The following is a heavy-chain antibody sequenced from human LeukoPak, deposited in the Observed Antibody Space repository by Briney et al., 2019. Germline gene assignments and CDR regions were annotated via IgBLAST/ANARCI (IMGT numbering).Heavy chain of an antibody. CDR2: ISGSAGST. Sequence: GGSLRLSCAASGFNFSNYVMSWVRQAPGKGLEWVSDISGSAGSTYYADSVKGRFTISRDNSKNTLYLQMNSLRAEDTAVYYCARDQGYSYGHSFDYWGQGTLVTVSS. CDR1: GFNFSNYV. V-gene: IGHV3-23*01. D-gene: IGHD5-18*01. CDR3: ARDQGYSYGHSFDY. J-gene: IGHJ4*02.